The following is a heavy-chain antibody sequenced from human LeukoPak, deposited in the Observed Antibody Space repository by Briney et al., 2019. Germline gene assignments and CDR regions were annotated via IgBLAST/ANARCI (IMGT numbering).Heavy chain of an antibody. J-gene: IGHJ6*03. Sequence: PSETLSLTWAVYGGSFSGYYLSWVRQPPGKGLEWVGEINHGGSTNYNPSLKSRVTISVDTSKNQFSLKLSSVTAADTAVYYCARDRRMEMATIRLFYYYYMDVWGKGTTVTVSS. D-gene: IGHD5-24*01. CDR1: GGSFSGYY. V-gene: IGHV4-34*01. CDR3: ARDRRMEMATIRLFYYYYMDV. CDR2: INHGGST.